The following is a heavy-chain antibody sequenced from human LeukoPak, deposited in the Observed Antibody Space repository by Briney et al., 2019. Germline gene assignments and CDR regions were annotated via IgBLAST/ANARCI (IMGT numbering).Heavy chain of an antibody. V-gene: IGHV3-15*01. D-gene: IGHD6-6*01. CDR1: GFTFSNTW. CDR3: TTYYSGGSSH. Sequence: PGGSLRLSCAASGFTFSNTWMSWVRQAPGKGLEWLGRIKRKTDGESTDYAAPAKGRFTISRDDSKNTLYLQMNSLKTEDTAMYYCTTYYSGGSSHWGQGTLVTVSS. CDR2: IKRKTDGEST. J-gene: IGHJ4*02.